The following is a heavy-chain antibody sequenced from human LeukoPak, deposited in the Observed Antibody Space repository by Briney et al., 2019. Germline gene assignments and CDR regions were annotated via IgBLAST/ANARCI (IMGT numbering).Heavy chain of an antibody. CDR2: ISYDGSNE. Sequence: GGSLRLSCAASGFTFSSYVMHWVRQAPGKGLEWVAIISYDGSNEYYADSVKGRFTISRDNAKNSLYLQMNSLRAEDTAVYYCARDSGWTYWGQGTLVTVSS. D-gene: IGHD2-15*01. J-gene: IGHJ4*02. CDR3: ARDSGWTY. V-gene: IGHV3-30*04. CDR1: GFTFSSYV.